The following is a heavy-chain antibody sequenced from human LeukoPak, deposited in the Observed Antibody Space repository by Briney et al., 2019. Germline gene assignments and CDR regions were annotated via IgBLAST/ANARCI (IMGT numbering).Heavy chain of an antibody. CDR3: TRVAGSGSVD. Sequence: QSGGSLRLSCAASGFTFSSYWMPWVRQAPGKGLVWVSRINSDASTTSYADSVKGRFTISRDNAKNTLHLQMNSLRAEDTAVYYCTRVAGSGSVDWGQGTLVTVSS. V-gene: IGHV3-74*01. CDR2: INSDASTT. CDR1: GFTFSSYW. D-gene: IGHD1-26*01. J-gene: IGHJ4*02.